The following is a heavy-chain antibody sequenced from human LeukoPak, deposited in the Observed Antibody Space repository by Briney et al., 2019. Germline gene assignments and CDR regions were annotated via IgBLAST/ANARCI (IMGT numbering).Heavy chain of an antibody. CDR1: GYSISNGYY. CDR3: ARSYASSWYWNWFDP. J-gene: IGHJ5*02. Sequence: SETLSLTCTVSGYSISNGYYWGWIRQPPGTGLEWIGSIYPSGSIFYNPSLKSRVTISVDTSKNQFSLRLSSVTAADTAVYYCARSYASSWYWNWFDPWGQGTLVTVSS. D-gene: IGHD6-13*01. V-gene: IGHV4-38-2*02. CDR2: IYPSGSI.